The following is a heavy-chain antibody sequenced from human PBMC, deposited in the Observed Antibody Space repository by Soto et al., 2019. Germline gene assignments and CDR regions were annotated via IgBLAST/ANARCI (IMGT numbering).Heavy chain of an antibody. CDR1: GITFSNYGTYA. V-gene: IGHV3-30-3*01. Sequence: QVQLVESGGGVVQPGRSLRLSCAASGITFSNYGTYAMRWVRQAPGKGLEWVAVTSYDGSIKYYADPVKGRFTISRDNSKDTRYLDMNSLRADDPAGYYWASGLGARYYFRLQVWGEGNTVTVSS. D-gene: IGHD3-10*01. CDR2: TSYDGSIK. J-gene: IGHJ6*04. CDR3: ASGLGARYYFRLQV.